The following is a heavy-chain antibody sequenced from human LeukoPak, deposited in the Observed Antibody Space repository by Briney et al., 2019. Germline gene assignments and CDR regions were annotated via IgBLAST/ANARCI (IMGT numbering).Heavy chain of an antibody. D-gene: IGHD3-10*01. J-gene: IGHJ4*02. CDR3: ARDYGSVDY. CDR2: VNQDGSGR. CDR1: GFPFSNYW. V-gene: IGHV3-7*01. Sequence: PGGSLRLSCLTSGFPFSNYWMSWVRQAPGKGLEWVANVNQDGSGRYYVDSVKGRFTISRDNAKDSLYLQMNSLKAEDTAMYYCARDYGSVDYWGQGTLVTVSS.